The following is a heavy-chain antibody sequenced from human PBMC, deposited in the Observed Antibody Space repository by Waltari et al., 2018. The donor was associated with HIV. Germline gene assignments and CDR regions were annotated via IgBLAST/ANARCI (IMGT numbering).Heavy chain of an antibody. V-gene: IGHV3-33*01. D-gene: IGHD2-21*01. CDR2: IWYDGNNK. J-gene: IGHJ6*02. Sequence: QEQLVGSGGGVVRTGSSLRLSCAASRFTFSSYGMHWVRQAPGKGLEWVAVIWYDGNNKYYADSVKGRFTIARDNSKNTLYLQMNSLRAEDTAVYHCARDYVEAVHYGMDVWGQGTMVTVSS. CDR3: ARDYVEAVHYGMDV. CDR1: RFTFSSYG.